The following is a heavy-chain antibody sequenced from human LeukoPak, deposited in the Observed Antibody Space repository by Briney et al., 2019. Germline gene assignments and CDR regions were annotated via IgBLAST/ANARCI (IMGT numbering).Heavy chain of an antibody. CDR3: ARRDGYCSSTSCYADYYYGMDV. V-gene: IGHV5-51*01. Sequence: GESLKISCKGSGYSFTSYWIGWVRQLPGKGLEWMGIIYPGDSDTTYSPSFQGQVTISADKSISTAYLQWSSLKASDTAMYYCARRDGYCSSTSCYADYYYGMDVWGQGTTVTVSS. D-gene: IGHD2-2*01. J-gene: IGHJ6*02. CDR1: GYSFTSYW. CDR2: IYPGDSDT.